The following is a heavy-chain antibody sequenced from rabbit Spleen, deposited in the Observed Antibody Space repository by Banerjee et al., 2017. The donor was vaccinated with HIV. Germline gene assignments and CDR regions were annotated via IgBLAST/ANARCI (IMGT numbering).Heavy chain of an antibody. CDR3: VRRGDGAIYYAMDL. CDR1: GFTISNYY. D-gene: IGHD5-1*01. J-gene: IGHJ6*01. V-gene: IGHV1S40*01. CDR2: IYAGSSGSI. Sequence: QSLEESGGGLVQPEGSLALTCKASGFTISNYYMCWVRQAPGKGLEWIACIYAGSSGSIYYASWATGRFTISKTSSTTVTLQMTSLTAADTATYFCVRRGDGAIYYAMDLWGQGTLVTVS.